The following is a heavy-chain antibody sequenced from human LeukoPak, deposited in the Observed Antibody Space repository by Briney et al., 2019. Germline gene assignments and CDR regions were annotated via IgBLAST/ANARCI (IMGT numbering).Heavy chain of an antibody. J-gene: IGHJ6*02. CDR3: ARGQRFAGAPGYYYYGMDV. Sequence: GGSLRLSCAASGFTVSSNYMTWVRQAPGKGLEWVSVFYSGGSTYYADSVKGRFIISRDNSKNTLYLQMNSLRAEDTAVYYCARGQRFAGAPGYYYYGMDVWGQGTTVTVSS. V-gene: IGHV3-66*01. D-gene: IGHD3-16*01. CDR2: FYSGGST. CDR1: GFTVSSNY.